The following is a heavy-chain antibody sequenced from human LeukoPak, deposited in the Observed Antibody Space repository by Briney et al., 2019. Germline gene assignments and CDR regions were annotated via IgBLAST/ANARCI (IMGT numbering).Heavy chain of an antibody. CDR2: ISYDGSNK. CDR1: GFTFSSYG. J-gene: IGHJ4*02. Sequence: GGSLRLSCAASGFTFSSYGMHWVRQAPGKGLEWVAVISYDGSNKYYADSVKGRFTISRDNSKNTLYLQMNSLRAEDTAVYYCAKVSVAGTGVSGDYWGQVTLVTVSS. CDR3: AKVSVAGTGVSGDY. D-gene: IGHD6-19*01. V-gene: IGHV3-30*18.